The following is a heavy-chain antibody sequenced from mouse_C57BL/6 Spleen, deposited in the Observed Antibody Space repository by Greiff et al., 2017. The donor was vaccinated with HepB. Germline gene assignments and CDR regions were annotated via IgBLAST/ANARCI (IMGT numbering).Heavy chain of an antibody. CDR1: GYTFTDYE. Sequence: LQESGAELVRPGASVTLSCKASGYTFTDYEMHWVKQTPVHGLEWIGAIDPETGGTAYNQKFKGKAILTADKSSSTAYMELRSLTSEDSAVYYCTRGLGYDYFDYWGQGTTLTVSS. CDR3: TRGLGYDYFDY. D-gene: IGHD2-2*01. V-gene: IGHV1-15*01. J-gene: IGHJ2*01. CDR2: IDPETGGT.